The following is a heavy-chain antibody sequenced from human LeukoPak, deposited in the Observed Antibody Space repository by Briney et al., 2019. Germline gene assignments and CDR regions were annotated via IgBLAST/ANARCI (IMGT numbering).Heavy chain of an antibody. CDR3: ARGGGYYLPLIDY. V-gene: IGHV3-48*01. CDR1: GFTFSSYS. CDR2: ISSSSTTI. D-gene: IGHD3-22*01. J-gene: IGHJ4*02. Sequence: GGSLRLSCAASGFTFSSYSMNWVRQAPGKGLECVSYISSSSTTIYYADSVKGRFTISRDSAKNSLYLQMNSLRAEDTAVYYCARGGGYYLPLIDYWGQGTLVTVSS.